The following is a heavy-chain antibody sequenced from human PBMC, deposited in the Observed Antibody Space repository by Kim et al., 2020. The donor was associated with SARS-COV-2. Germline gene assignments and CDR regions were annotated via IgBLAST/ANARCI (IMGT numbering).Heavy chain of an antibody. D-gene: IGHD3-10*01. Sequence: FQGRVTITADESTSTAYMELSSLRSEDTAVYYCASCPLENMVRGVNWFDPWGQGTLVTVSS. V-gene: IGHV1-69*01. CDR3: ASCPLENMVRGVNWFDP. J-gene: IGHJ5*02.